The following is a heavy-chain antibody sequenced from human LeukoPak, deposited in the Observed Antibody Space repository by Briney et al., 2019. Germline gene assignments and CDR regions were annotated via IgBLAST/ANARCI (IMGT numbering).Heavy chain of an antibody. CDR1: GFIFRDYT. J-gene: IGHJ4*02. CDR2: IRSSGDDI. Sequence: GGSLRLSCAASGFIFRDYTMTWVRQAPGKGLEWVSHIRSSGDDIRYADSVKGRFTISRDNAKNSLYLQMNSLRAEDMALYYCAKDIGSSPVSPDYWGQGTLVTVSS. CDR3: AKDIGSSPVSPDY. D-gene: IGHD6-13*01. V-gene: IGHV3-21*05.